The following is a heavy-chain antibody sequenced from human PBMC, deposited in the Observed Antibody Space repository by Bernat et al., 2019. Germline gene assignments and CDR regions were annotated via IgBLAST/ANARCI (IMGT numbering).Heavy chain of an antibody. CDR3: ATTKVVGATMGEAG. D-gene: IGHD1-26*01. J-gene: IGHJ4*02. Sequence: QVQLVESGGGVVQPGGSLRLSCAASGFTFSSYGMHWVRQAPGKGLEWVAFIRYDGSKKYYADSVKGRFTISRDNSKNTLFLQMNSLRAEDTAVYYCATTKVVGATMGEAGWGQGTLVTVSS. V-gene: IGHV3-30*02. CDR1: GFTFSSYG. CDR2: IRYDGSKK.